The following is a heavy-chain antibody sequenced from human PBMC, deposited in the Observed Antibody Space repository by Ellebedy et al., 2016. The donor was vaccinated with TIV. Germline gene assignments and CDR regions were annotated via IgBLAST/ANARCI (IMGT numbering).Heavy chain of an antibody. CDR2: IDGDGKTA. Sequence: GESLKISCAASGFTFSDYWMHWVRQAPGKGLVWVSRIDGDGKTATFADSVKGRFTISRDNVKNTVHLQMNSLTAEDTAVYYCARAEFRRYGHFVYWGQGTLVSVSS. CDR1: GFTFSDYW. D-gene: IGHD1-1*01. CDR3: ARAEFRRYGHFVY. J-gene: IGHJ4*02. V-gene: IGHV3-74*01.